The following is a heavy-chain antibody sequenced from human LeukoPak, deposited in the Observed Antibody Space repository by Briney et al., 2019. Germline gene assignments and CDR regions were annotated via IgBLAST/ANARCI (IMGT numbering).Heavy chain of an antibody. CDR3: ARYPYYDSSGYPDWYFDL. V-gene: IGHV1-24*01. CDR2: FDPEDGET. J-gene: IGHJ2*01. CDR1: GYTLTELS. D-gene: IGHD3-22*01. Sequence: ASVKVSCKVSGYTLTELSMHWVRQAPGKGLEWMGGFDPEDGETIYAQKFQGRVTMTEDTSTDTAYMELSSLRSEDTAVYYCARYPYYDSSGYPDWYFDLWGRGTLVTVSS.